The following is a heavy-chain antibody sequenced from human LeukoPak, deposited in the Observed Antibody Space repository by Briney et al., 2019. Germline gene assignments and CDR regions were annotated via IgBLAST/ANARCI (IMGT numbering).Heavy chain of an antibody. CDR3: ARSFLDYMDV. D-gene: IGHD2/OR15-2a*01. J-gene: IGHJ6*03. CDR2: IYKSGTT. Sequence: PSETLSLTCTVSGESINPYYWNWIRQSAGKGLEWIGHIYKSGTTNFNPSLTSRVTMSLDTSRNQFSLKLRSVTAADTAVYFFARSFLDYMDVWGKGTTVTVSS. V-gene: IGHV4-4*07. CDR1: GESINPYY.